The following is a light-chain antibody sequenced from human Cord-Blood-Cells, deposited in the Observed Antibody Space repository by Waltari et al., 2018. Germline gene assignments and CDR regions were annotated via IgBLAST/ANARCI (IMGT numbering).Light chain of an antibody. Sequence: SSELTQDPAVSVALGQTVRITCQGDSLRSSYASWYQQRPGQAPVLVIYGKKNRPPGIPDRFSGTSSGNTASLTITRAQAEDEADYYCNSRHSSGNLLVVVVGTKLTVL. CDR1: SLRSSY. J-gene: IGLJ2*01. CDR3: NSRHSSGNLLV. CDR2: GKK. V-gene: IGLV3-19*01.